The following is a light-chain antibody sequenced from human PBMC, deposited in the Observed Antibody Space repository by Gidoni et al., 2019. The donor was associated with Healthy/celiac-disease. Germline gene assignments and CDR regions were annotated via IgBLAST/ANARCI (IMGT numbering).Light chain of an antibody. J-gene: IGKJ4*01. CDR3: QQYNNRGT. V-gene: IGKV3-15*01. CDR2: GAS. CDR1: QSVSSN. Sequence: SCRASQSVSSNLAWYQQKPGQAPRLLIYGASTRATGIPARFSGSGSGTEFTLTISSLQSEDFAVYYCQQYNNRGTFXGXTKVEIK.